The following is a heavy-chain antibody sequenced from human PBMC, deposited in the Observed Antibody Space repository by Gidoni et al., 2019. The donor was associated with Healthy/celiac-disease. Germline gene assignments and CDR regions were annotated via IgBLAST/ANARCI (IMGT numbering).Heavy chain of an antibody. CDR3: AREGSSGYYLWRGFDY. V-gene: IGHV4-59*01. J-gene: IGHJ4*02. CDR1: GGSISSYY. Sequence: QVQLQESGPGLVKPSETLSLTCTVSGGSISSYYWSWIRQPPGKGLEWIGYIYYSGSTNYNPSLKSRVTISVDTSKNQFSLKLSSVTAADTAVYYCAREGSSGYYLWRGFDYWGQGTLVTVSS. D-gene: IGHD3-22*01. CDR2: IYYSGST.